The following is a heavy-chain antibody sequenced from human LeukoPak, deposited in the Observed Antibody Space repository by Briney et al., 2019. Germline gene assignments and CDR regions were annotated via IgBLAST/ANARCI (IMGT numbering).Heavy chain of an antibody. CDR2: IIPIFNTT. J-gene: IGHJ4*02. CDR1: GGTFRTYG. Sequence: ASVKVSCKASGGTFRTYGLNWVRQAPGQGLEWMGGIIPIFNTTNYTQIFLGRVTMTADDSTSTAYMELSSLTSEDTAVYYCASGWGTHDYGVNGVRDYWGQGTLVTVSS. V-gene: IGHV1-69*13. CDR3: ASGWGTHDYGVNGVRDY. D-gene: IGHD4-23*01.